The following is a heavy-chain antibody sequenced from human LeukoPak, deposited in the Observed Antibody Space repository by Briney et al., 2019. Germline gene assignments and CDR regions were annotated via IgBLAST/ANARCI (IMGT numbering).Heavy chain of an antibody. CDR2: MNPNSGNT. V-gene: IGHV1-8*01. CDR1: GYTFTSYD. D-gene: IGHD3-3*01. J-gene: IGHJ4*02. Sequence: ASVKVSCKASGYTFTSYDINWVRQATGQGLEWMGWMNPNSGNTGYAQKFQGRVTMTRNTSISTAYMELSSLRSEDTAVYYCARGSVTIFGVVIIPLDYWGQGTLVTVSS. CDR3: ARGSVTIFGVVIIPLDY.